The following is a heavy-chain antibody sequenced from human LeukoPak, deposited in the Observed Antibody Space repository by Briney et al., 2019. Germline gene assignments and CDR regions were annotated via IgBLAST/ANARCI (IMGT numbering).Heavy chain of an antibody. D-gene: IGHD6-19*01. CDR3: AKSAIAVAGTGWFDP. CDR1: GFTFSSYW. V-gene: IGHV3-74*01. CDR2: INSDGSST. J-gene: IGHJ5*02. Sequence: GGSLRLSCAASGFTFSSYWMHWVRQAPGRGLVWVSRINSDGSSTSYADSVKGRFTISRDNAKNTLYLQMNSLRAEDTAVYYCAKSAIAVAGTGWFDPWGQGTLVTVSS.